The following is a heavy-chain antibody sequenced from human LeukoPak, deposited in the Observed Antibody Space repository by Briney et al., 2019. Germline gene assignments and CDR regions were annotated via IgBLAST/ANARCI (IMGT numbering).Heavy chain of an antibody. J-gene: IGHJ4*02. Sequence: PSETLSLTCTVSGGSISSGGYYWSWIRQPPGKGLEWIGEINHSGSTNYNPSLKSRVTISVDTSKNQFSLKLSSVTAADTAVSYCARRSQPLGYCSGGSCRAKIFDYWGQGTLVTVSS. CDR3: ARRSQPLGYCSGGSCRAKIFDY. CDR2: INHSGST. V-gene: IGHV4-39*07. D-gene: IGHD2-15*01. CDR1: GGSISSGGYY.